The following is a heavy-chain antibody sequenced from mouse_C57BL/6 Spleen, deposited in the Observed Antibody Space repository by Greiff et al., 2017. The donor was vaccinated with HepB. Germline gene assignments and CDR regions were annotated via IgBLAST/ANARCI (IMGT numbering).Heavy chain of an antibody. CDR1: GFSLTSYG. CDR2: IWSGGST. Sequence: VKLKQSGPGLVQPSQSLSITCTVSGFSLTSYGVHWVRQSPGKGLEWLGVIWSGGSTDYNAAFISRLSISKDNSKSQVFFKMNSLQADDTAIYYCARPLYGNYWYFDVWGTGTTVTVSS. D-gene: IGHD2-1*01. CDR3: ARPLYGNYWYFDV. J-gene: IGHJ1*03. V-gene: IGHV2-2*01.